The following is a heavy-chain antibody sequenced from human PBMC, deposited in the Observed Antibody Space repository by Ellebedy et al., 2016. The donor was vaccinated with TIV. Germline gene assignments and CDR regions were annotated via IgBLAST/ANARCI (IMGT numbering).Heavy chain of an antibody. CDR2: ISYDGINK. J-gene: IGHJ4*02. Sequence: GESLKISXAASGFTFSNYAMHWVRQAPGKGLEWVAVISYDGINKNYADSVKGRFTISRDNSKNTLYLQMNSLRAEDTAVYYCARDNNGDYWGQGTQVTVSP. CDR1: GFTFSNYA. D-gene: IGHD1/OR15-1a*01. CDR3: ARDNNGDY. V-gene: IGHV3-30-3*01.